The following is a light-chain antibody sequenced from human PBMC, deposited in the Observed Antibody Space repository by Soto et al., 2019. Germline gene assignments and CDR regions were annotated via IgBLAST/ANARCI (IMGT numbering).Light chain of an antibody. CDR1: QSVSGF. J-gene: IGKJ5*01. CDR2: VAS. V-gene: IGKV1-12*01. Sequence: DVHMTQSPSTLSGSVGYRFTITCRASQSVSGFLHWYQQKPGKAPKLLIYVASSLQSGVPARFSGSGSGTDFSLTISSLQPEDSETYYCQQANTYPATFGQGTRLEIK. CDR3: QQANTYPAT.